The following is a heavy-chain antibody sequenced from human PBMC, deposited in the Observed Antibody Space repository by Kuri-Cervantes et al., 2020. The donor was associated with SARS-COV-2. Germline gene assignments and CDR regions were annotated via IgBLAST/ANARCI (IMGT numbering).Heavy chain of an antibody. D-gene: IGHD3-3*02. Sequence: SETLSLTCTVSGASISSSTYYWGWIRQSPGKGLEWIGSIYESGDTYYSSSLKSRLSLSVDTSRNQFSLRLTSVTAADTAIYYCARHYAFDNVHKWGQGTQVTVSS. CDR3: ARHYAFDNVHK. J-gene: IGHJ4*02. CDR1: GASISSSTYY. CDR2: IYESGDT. V-gene: IGHV4-39*01.